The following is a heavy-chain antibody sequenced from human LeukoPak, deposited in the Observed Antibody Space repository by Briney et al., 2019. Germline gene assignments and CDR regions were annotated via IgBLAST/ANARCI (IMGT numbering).Heavy chain of an antibody. Sequence: PGGSLRLSCAASGFTFGSHWMHWVRQAPGKGLVWVSRINGAGSSTSYADSVKGRFTVSRDNAKNTLNLQVNSLRAEDTAVYYCARDLFFSDAGYSSGWRAEYFHHWGQGTLVTVSS. D-gene: IGHD6-19*01. V-gene: IGHV3-74*01. J-gene: IGHJ1*01. CDR1: GFTFGSHW. CDR3: ARDLFFSDAGYSSGWRAEYFHH. CDR2: INGAGSST.